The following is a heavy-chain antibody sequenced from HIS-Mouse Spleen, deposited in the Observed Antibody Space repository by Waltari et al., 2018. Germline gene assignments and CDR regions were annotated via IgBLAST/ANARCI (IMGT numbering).Heavy chain of an antibody. CDR2: IYYSGRT. D-gene: IGHD6-13*01. V-gene: IGHV4-39*07. CDR3: AREIPYSSSWYDWYFDL. CDR1: GGSISSSRYY. J-gene: IGHJ2*01. Sequence: QLQLQESGPGLVKPSETLSLTCTVSGGSISSSRYYWGWIRQPPGKGLEWNGSIYYSGRTYYNPSLKSRVTISVDTSKNQFSLKLSSVTAADTAVYYCAREIPYSSSWYDWYFDLWGRGTLVTVSS.